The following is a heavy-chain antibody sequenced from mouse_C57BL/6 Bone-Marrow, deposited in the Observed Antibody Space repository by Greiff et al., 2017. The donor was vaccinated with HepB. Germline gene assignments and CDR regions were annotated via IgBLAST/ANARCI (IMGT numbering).Heavy chain of an antibody. J-gene: IGHJ3*01. D-gene: IGHD3-1*01. CDR3: VRRGSWFAY. CDR1: GYSFTGYY. Sequence: EVQLQQSGPELVKPGASVKISCKASGYSFTGYYMNWVKQSPEKSLEWIGEINPSTGGTTYNQKFKAKATLTVDKSSSTAYMQLKSLTSEDSAVYYCVRRGSWFAYWGQGTLVTVSA. CDR2: INPSTGGT. V-gene: IGHV1-42*01.